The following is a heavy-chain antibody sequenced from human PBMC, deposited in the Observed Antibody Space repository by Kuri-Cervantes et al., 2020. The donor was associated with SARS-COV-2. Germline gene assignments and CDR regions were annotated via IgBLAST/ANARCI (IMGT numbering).Heavy chain of an antibody. CDR3: ARDPSGQLGNYYYYYYMDV. D-gene: IGHD6-13*01. V-gene: IGHV3-21*01. CDR2: ISSSSSYI. Sequence: GGSLRLSCAASGFTFSSYSMNWVRQAPGKGLEWVSSISSSSSYIYYADSVKGRFTISRDNAKNSLYLQMNSLRAEDTAVYYCARDPSGQLGNYYYYYYMDVWGKGTTVTVSS. J-gene: IGHJ6*03. CDR1: GFTFSSYS.